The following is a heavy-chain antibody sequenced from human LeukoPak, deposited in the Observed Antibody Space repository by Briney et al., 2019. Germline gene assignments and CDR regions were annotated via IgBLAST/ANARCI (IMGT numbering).Heavy chain of an antibody. CDR2: MYPGDYDT. CDR1: GYSFTSYW. D-gene: IGHD3-10*01. CDR3: ARQGIGELSDWFDP. V-gene: IGHV5-51*01. Sequence: KISCKGSGYSFTSYWIGWGCQMTGKGLERMGNMYPGDYDTRYSQYFQSQVTILADKAVSTAYLQWSSLKAVDTAMYYCARQGIGELSDWFDPWGQGTLVTISS. J-gene: IGHJ5*02.